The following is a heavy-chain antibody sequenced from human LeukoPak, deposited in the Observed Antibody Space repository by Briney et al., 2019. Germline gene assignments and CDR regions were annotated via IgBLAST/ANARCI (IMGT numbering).Heavy chain of an antibody. CDR3: ARSGYGGSYYGGYYYMDV. J-gene: IGHJ6*03. CDR2: IIPIFGTA. V-gene: IGHV1-69*13. Sequence: SVKVSCKASGVTFSSYVISWVRQAPGQGLEWMGGIIPIFGTANYAQKFQGRVTITADESTSTAYMELSSLRSEDTAVYYCARSGYGGSYYGGYYYMDVWGKGTTVTISS. D-gene: IGHD1-26*01. CDR1: GVTFSSYV.